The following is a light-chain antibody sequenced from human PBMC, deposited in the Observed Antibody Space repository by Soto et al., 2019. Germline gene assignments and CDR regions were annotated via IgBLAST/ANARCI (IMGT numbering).Light chain of an antibody. J-gene: IGLJ3*02. Sequence: QSALAQPASVSGSPGQSITISCTGTSSDVGGYNYVSWYQQHPGKAPKLMIYDVSNRPSGVSNRFSGSKSGNTASLTISGLQAEDEADYYCGSYTSSSTLVFGGGTQLTV. CDR2: DVS. CDR1: SSDVGGYNY. CDR3: GSYTSSSTLV. V-gene: IGLV2-14*01.